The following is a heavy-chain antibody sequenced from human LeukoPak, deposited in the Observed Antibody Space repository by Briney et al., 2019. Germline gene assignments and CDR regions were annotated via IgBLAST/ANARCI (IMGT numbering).Heavy chain of an antibody. J-gene: IGHJ6*03. CDR1: GGSISSYY. Sequence: SETLSLTCTVSGGSISSYYWSWIRQPAGKGLEWIGRIYTTGSTNYNPSLKSRVTMSIDTSKNQFSLKLSSVTAADTAVYYCARAYKGSISLNYYYYMDVWGKGTTVTVSS. CDR2: IYTTGST. V-gene: IGHV4-4*07. D-gene: IGHD1-14*01. CDR3: ARAYKGSISLNYYYYMDV.